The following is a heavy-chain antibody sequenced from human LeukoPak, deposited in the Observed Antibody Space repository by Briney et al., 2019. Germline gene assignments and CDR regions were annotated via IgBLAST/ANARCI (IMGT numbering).Heavy chain of an antibody. CDR1: EFTFSIYA. Sequence: PGGSLRLSCAGSEFTFSIYAMSWVRQAPGKGLEWVSAIYADGYTRDAASVRGRFSISRHNSKNTVYLQMDNLRPEDTAVYYCARDRRGEKDFDVWGPGTMVTVSS. V-gene: IGHV3-53*04. CDR3: ARDRRGEKDFDV. J-gene: IGHJ3*01. CDR2: IYADGYT.